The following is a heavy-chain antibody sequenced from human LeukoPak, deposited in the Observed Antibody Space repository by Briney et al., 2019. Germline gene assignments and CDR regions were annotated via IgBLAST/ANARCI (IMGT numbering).Heavy chain of an antibody. V-gene: IGHV3-21*01. Sequence: GGSLRLSCAASGFSLSSYPMTWVRQAPGKGLEWISSISSSSGYIYYADSVKGRFTISRDNAKNSLYLQMNSLRAEDTAVYYCASQVSGWLREEVDYWGQGTLVTVSS. J-gene: IGHJ4*02. CDR3: ASQVSGWLREEVDY. CDR2: ISSSSGYI. CDR1: GFSLSSYP. D-gene: IGHD6-19*01.